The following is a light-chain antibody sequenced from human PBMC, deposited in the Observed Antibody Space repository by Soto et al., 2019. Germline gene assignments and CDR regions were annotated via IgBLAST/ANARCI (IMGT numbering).Light chain of an antibody. V-gene: IGKV1-5*03. CDR3: QQYNTYPLT. CDR2: KAS. J-gene: IGKJ4*01. Sequence: DIQMTQSPSTLSASVGDRVTITCRASQTISSWLAWYQQKPGKAPKLLIYKASTLEGGVPSRFSGSGSGTEFNLTISSLQPDDFATYFCQQYNTYPLTFGGGTTVDIK. CDR1: QTISSW.